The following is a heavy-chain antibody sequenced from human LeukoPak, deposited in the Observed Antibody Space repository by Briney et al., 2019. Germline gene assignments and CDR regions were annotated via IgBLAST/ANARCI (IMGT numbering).Heavy chain of an antibody. V-gene: IGHV4-59*12. CDR1: GGSISSYY. Sequence: PSETLSLTCTVSGGSISSYYWSWVRQPPGKGLEWIGYVSYDGSTNYSPSLKSRVTISLYTSKNQFSLKLSSVTAADTTVYYCARDHKEPNDSSDYYYVAQFDSWGQGTLVTVSS. J-gene: IGHJ4*02. D-gene: IGHD3-22*01. CDR2: VSYDGST. CDR3: ARDHKEPNDSSDYYYVAQFDS.